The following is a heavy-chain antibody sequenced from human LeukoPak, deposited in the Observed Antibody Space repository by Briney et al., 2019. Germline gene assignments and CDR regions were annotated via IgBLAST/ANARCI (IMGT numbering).Heavy chain of an antibody. CDR1: GGSISSYY. CDR3: ARFRIAAAGNNWFDP. D-gene: IGHD6-13*01. Sequence: SETLSLTCTVSGGSISSYYWSWIRQPPGKGLEWIGYIYYSGSTNCNPSLKSRVTISVDTSKNQFSLKLSSVTAADTAVYYCARFRIAAAGNNWFDPWGQGTLVTVSS. CDR2: IYYSGST. J-gene: IGHJ5*02. V-gene: IGHV4-59*01.